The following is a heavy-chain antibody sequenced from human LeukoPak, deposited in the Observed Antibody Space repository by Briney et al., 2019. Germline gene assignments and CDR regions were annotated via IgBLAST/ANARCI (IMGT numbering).Heavy chain of an antibody. V-gene: IGHV3-33*08. CDR1: GFTFSGSA. D-gene: IGHD3-16*02. Sequence: GGSLRLSCAASGFTFSGSAMSWVRQAPGKGLEWVAVIWYDGSNKYYADSVKGRFTISRDNSKNTLYLQMNSLRAEDTAVYYCARDESYYFDYWGQGTLVTASS. CDR3: ARDESYYFDY. CDR2: IWYDGSNK. J-gene: IGHJ4*02.